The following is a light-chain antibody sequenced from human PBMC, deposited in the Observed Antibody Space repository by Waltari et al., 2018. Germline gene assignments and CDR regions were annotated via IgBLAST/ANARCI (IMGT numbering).Light chain of an antibody. Sequence: SSRASGTVRTTYVAVYQQKAVQAPTRLIDGAASRATGIPDRCSGSGAGTDFSLTISSLEPEDVAGYYCQQYDISPLTFGGGTKVEIK. CDR3: QQYDISPLT. J-gene: IGKJ4*01. CDR2: GAA. V-gene: IGKV3-20*01. CDR1: GTVRTTY.